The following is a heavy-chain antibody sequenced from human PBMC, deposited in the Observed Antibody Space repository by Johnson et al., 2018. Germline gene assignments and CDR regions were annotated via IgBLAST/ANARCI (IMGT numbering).Heavy chain of an antibody. J-gene: IGHJ3*02. CDR1: GFSFNTYS. D-gene: IGHD1-1*01. V-gene: IGHV3-21*01. CDR3: ARGLSSARGTGGFDI. CDR2: ISSSSTNI. Sequence: VQLVQSGGGPVKRGGSLRLSCAASGFSFNTYSMNWVRQAPGKGLEWVSTISSSSTNIYNADSVKGRFTISRDNAKNSLYLQMNRLRAEDTAVYYCARGLSSARGTGGFDIWGQGTMVTVSS.